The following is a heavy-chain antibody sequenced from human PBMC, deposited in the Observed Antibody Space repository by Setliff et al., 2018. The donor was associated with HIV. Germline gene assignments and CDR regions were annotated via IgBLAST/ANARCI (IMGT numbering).Heavy chain of an antibody. J-gene: IGHJ4*02. CDR3: ARSMGFKATTRLDF. D-gene: IGHD3-10*01. Sequence: RGESLKISCQASGYSFTTLWIAWVRQMPGKGLEWMGMVFPGDSDTRYSPSFQGQVSMSADKSINTAYLQWSSLKASDTAVYYCARSMGFKATTRLDFWGPGTLVTVS. CDR1: GYSFTTLW. V-gene: IGHV5-51*01. CDR2: VFPGDSDT.